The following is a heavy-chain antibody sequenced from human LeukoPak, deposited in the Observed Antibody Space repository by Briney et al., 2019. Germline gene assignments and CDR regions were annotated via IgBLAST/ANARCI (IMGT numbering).Heavy chain of an antibody. CDR1: GGSFSGYY. V-gene: IGHV4-34*01. Sequence: KPSETLSLPCAVYGGSFSGYYWGWIRQPPGKGLEWIGSIYYSGSTYYNPSLKSRVTISVDTSKNQFSLKLSSVAAADTAVYYCARGPTAAGKGAWFDPWGQGTLVTVSS. D-gene: IGHD6-13*01. CDR2: IYYSGST. CDR3: ARGPTAAGKGAWFDP. J-gene: IGHJ5*02.